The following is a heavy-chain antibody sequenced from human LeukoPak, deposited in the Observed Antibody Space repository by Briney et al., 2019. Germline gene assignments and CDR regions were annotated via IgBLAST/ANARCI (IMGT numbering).Heavy chain of an antibody. CDR2: IYTSGST. Sequence: SETLSLTCTVSGGSISSYYWSWLRQPAGRGLEWIGRIYTSGSTNYNPSLKSRVIMSVDTSKNQFSLKLSSVTAADTAVYYCARDGYCSSTSCSLDYFDYWGQGTLVTVSS. CDR3: ARDGYCSSTSCSLDYFDY. D-gene: IGHD2-2*03. J-gene: IGHJ4*02. V-gene: IGHV4-4*07. CDR1: GGSISSYY.